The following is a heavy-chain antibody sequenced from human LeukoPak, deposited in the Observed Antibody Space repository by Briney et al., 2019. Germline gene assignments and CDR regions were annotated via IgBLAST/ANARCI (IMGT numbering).Heavy chain of an antibody. D-gene: IGHD4-17*01. CDR1: GGSMTDGDYY. V-gene: IGHV4-39*07. CDR3: ARVNGVHYYYMDV. J-gene: IGHJ6*03. CDR2: TS. Sequence: PLETLSLTCSVSGGSMTDGDYYWGWVRQSPGTGLQWIATSYQGASLKSRVTISLDTSKNQFSLRLTSVTAADTAVYYCARVNGVHYYYMDVWGKGTTVTVSS.